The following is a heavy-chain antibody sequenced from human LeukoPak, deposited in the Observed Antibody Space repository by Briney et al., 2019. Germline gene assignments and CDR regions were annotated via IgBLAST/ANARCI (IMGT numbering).Heavy chain of an antibody. Sequence: GGSLRLSCAASGFTFSSCAMNWVRQAPGKGLEWVSDIGGSGGTTYYADSVKGRFTISRDNSKNTLYLQMINLRAEDTAIYYCARDPGAAADSYFDSGGPGTLVTVSS. D-gene: IGHD6-13*01. J-gene: IGHJ4*02. V-gene: IGHV3-23*01. CDR2: IGGSGGTT. CDR1: GFTFSSCA. CDR3: ARDPGAAADSYFDS.